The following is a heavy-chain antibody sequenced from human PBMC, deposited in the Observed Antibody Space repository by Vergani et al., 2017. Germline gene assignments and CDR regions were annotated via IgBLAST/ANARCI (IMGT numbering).Heavy chain of an antibody. V-gene: IGHV3-23*01. J-gene: IGHJ6*03. Sequence: EVQLLESGGGLVQPGGSLRLSCAASGFTFSSYAMSWVRQAPGKGLEWVSASSGSGGSTYYADSVKGRFTISRDNAKNTLYLQMNSLRAEDTAVDYCAKDPGDAKYYYYYMDVWDKGTTVTVSS. CDR3: AKDPGDAKYYYYYMDV. CDR2: SSGSGGST. CDR1: GFTFSSYA. D-gene: IGHD3-16*01.